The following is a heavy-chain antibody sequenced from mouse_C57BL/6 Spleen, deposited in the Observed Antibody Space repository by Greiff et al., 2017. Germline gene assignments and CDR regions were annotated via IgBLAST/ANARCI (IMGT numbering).Heavy chain of an antibody. CDR2: IYPSDSET. Sequence: QVQLQQPGAELVRPGSSVKLSCKASGYTFTSYWMDWVKQRPGQGLEWIGNIYPSDSETHYNQKFKDKATLTVDKSSSTAYMQLSSLTSEDSAVYYCARYPLTGTGYFAYWGQGTTLTVSS. CDR1: GYTFTSYW. V-gene: IGHV1-61*01. CDR3: ARYPLTGTGYFAY. D-gene: IGHD4-1*01. J-gene: IGHJ2*01.